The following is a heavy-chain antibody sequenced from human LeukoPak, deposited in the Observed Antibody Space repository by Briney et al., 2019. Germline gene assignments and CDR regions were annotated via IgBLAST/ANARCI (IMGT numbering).Heavy chain of an antibody. D-gene: IGHD2-2*01. Sequence: GASVKVSCKASGYTFTGYYMHWVRQAPGQGLEWMGWINPNSGGTNYAQKFQGRVTMTRDTSISTAYMELSRLRSDDTAVYYCARIYCSSTSCYHFDYWGQGTLVTVSS. J-gene: IGHJ4*02. V-gene: IGHV1-2*02. CDR3: ARIYCSSTSCYHFDY. CDR2: INPNSGGT. CDR1: GYTFTGYY.